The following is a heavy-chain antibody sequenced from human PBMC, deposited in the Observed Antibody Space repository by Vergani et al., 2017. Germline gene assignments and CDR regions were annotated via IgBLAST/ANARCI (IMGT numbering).Heavy chain of an antibody. V-gene: IGHV4-38-2*02. CDR2: MDYNGLA. CDR1: AYSISSGFF. CDR3: VRDNTYYDTLIGYAGYYFDS. D-gene: IGHD3-9*01. Sequence: QVQLQESGPGLVRPSETLSLTCTVSAYSISSGFFWGWIRQPPGKGLEWIGSMDYNGLAYYSPSLTSRVTISVDTPKNHFSLKLSSVTAADTAVYYCVRDNTYYDTLIGYAGYYFDSWGQGALVTVS. J-gene: IGHJ4*02.